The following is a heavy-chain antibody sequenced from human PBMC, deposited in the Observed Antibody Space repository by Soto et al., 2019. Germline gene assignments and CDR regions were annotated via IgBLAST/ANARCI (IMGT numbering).Heavy chain of an antibody. Sequence: QVHLVESGGDLVKPGGSLRLSCVASGFSFSDYSMTWMRQAPGGGLDFVAFISNTAITDYYADSVKGRFTISRDNARNSVYLQMDTLRAEDAAVYYCARDLYQMPSHKHYYYYLDVWGTGTTVTVSS. V-gene: IGHV3-11*01. CDR1: GFSFSDYS. CDR2: ISNTAITD. CDR3: ARDLYQMPSHKHYYYYLDV. J-gene: IGHJ6*03. D-gene: IGHD2-2*01.